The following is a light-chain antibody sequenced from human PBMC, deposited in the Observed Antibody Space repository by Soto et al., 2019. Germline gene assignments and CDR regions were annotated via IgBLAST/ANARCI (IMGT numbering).Light chain of an antibody. CDR1: QSVSGS. V-gene: IGKV3-11*01. CDR2: DAS. J-gene: IGKJ4*01. Sequence: EIVLTQSPGTLSLSPGQRATLSCRASQSVSGSLAWYQQKPGQAPRLLIFDASNRATGIPARFSGSGSGTDFTLTISSLEPEDFALYYCQQRSSWPLTFGGGTKVDIK. CDR3: QQRSSWPLT.